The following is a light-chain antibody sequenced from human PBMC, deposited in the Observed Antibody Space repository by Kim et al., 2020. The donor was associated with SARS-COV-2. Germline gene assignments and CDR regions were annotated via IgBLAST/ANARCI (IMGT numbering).Light chain of an antibody. Sequence: EIVLTQSPATLSLSPGDRATLSCRASQSVSRYLAWYQQKPGQAPRLLLYDASNRATGIPARFSGSGSGTDFTLTISGLEPEDFAVYYCHQRNSWPQTFGQGTKLEI. CDR3: HQRNSWPQT. CDR1: QSVSRY. CDR2: DAS. V-gene: IGKV3-11*01. J-gene: IGKJ2*01.